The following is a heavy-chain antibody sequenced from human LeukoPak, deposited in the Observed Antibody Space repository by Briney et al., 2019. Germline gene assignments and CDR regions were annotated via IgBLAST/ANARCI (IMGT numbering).Heavy chain of an antibody. CDR1: GYTLTSYY. Sequence: ASVKVSCKASGYTLTSYYMHWVRQAPGQGLEWMGIINPSGGSTSYAQKFQGRVTMTRDTSTSTVYMELSSLRSEDTAVYYCARDSSPYYDFWSGPYYMDVWGKGTTVTVSS. J-gene: IGHJ6*03. CDR2: INPSGGST. CDR3: ARDSSPYYDFWSGPYYMDV. V-gene: IGHV1-46*01. D-gene: IGHD3-3*01.